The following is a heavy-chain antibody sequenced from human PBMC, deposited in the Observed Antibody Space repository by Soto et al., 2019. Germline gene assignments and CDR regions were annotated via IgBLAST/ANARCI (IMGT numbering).Heavy chain of an antibody. CDR1: GGSFSGYY. D-gene: IGHD2-2*01. CDR3: ARGECSSTSCLWYFDL. J-gene: IGHJ2*01. Sequence: SETLSLTCAVYGGSFSGYYWSWIRQPPGKGLEWIGEINHSGSTNYNPSLKSRVTISVDKSKNQFSLKLSSVTAADTAVYYCARGECSSTSCLWYFDLWGRGTLVTVSS. V-gene: IGHV4-34*01. CDR2: INHSGST.